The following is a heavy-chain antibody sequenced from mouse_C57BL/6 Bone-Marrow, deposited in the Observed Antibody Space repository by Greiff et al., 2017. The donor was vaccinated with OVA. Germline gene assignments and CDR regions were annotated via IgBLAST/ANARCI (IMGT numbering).Heavy chain of an antibody. CDR2: IYPGDGDT. CDR1: GYAFSSSW. V-gene: IGHV1-82*01. D-gene: IGHD2-4*01. J-gene: IGHJ1*03. Sequence: VNVVESGPELVKPGASVKISCKASGYAFSSSWMNWVKQRPGKGLEWIGRIYPGDGDTNYNGKFKGKATLTADKSSSTAYMQLSSLTSEDSAVYFCAREDDYDWYFDVWGTGTTVTVSS. CDR3: AREDDYDWYFDV.